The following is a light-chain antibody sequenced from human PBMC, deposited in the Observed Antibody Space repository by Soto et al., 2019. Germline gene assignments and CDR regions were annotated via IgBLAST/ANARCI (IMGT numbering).Light chain of an antibody. J-gene: IGKJ3*01. CDR2: DAS. Sequence: EIVLTQSPGTLSLSPGEGATLSCRASQSVSSSYLAWYQQKPGQAPRLLIYDASSRATGIPDRFSGSGSGTDFTITISRLEPEDFAVYYCQQYGSSPPITFGPGTKVDIK. CDR3: QQYGSSPPIT. CDR1: QSVSSSY. V-gene: IGKV3-20*01.